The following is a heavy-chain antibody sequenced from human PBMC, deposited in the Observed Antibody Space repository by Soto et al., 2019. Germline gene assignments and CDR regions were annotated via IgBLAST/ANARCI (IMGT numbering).Heavy chain of an antibody. V-gene: IGHV3-21*01. CDR2: ISSSSSSYI. Sequence: GGSLRLSCAASGFTFSSYSMNWVRQAPGKGLEWVSSISSSSSSYIYYADSVKGRFTISRDNAKNSLYLQMNSLRAEDTAVYYCAREIFGVVNNWFDPWGQGTLVTVSS. D-gene: IGHD3-3*01. CDR3: AREIFGVVNNWFDP. J-gene: IGHJ5*02. CDR1: GFTFSSYS.